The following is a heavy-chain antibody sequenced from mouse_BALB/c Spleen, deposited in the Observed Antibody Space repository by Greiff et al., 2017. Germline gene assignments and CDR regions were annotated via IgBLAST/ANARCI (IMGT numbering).Heavy chain of an antibody. D-gene: IGHD1-1*01. CDR3: TRFIYGHAMDY. CDR1: GYTFTDYE. CDR2: IDPETGGT. V-gene: IGHV1-15*01. Sequence: QVQLQQSGAELVRPGASVTLSCKASGYTFTDYEMHWVKQTPVHGLEWIGAIDPETGGTAYNQKFKGKATLTADKSSSTAYMELRSLTSEDSAVYYCTRFIYGHAMDYWGQGTSVTVSS. J-gene: IGHJ4*01.